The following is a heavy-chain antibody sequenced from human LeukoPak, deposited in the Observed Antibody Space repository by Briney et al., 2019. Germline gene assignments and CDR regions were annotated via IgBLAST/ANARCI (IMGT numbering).Heavy chain of an antibody. CDR1: GFTFSSYA. CDR2: ISYDGSNK. J-gene: IGHJ6*03. CDR3: ARRLRGTSCYLRECDYYYYMDV. D-gene: IGHD2-2*01. Sequence: GGSLRLSCAASGFTFSSYAMHWVRQAPGKGLEWVAVISYDGSNKYYADSVKGRFTISRDNSKNTLYLQMNSLRAEDTAVYYCARRLRGTSCYLRECDYYYYMDVWGKGTTVTVSS. V-gene: IGHV3-30-3*01.